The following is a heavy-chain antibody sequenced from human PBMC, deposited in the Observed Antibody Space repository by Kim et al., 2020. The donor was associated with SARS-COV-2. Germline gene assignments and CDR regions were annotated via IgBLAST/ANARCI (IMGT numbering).Heavy chain of an antibody. D-gene: IGHD3-22*01. Sequence: GGSLRLSCAASGFTFSSYAMSWVRQAPGKGLEWVSTISSTGNTYYADSVKGRFTISRDNSKNTLYLQMSSLRAEDTAVYYCAKQPSVVVVTLHFDYWGQGTLVTVSS. CDR3: AKQPSVVVVTLHFDY. J-gene: IGHJ4*02. CDR1: GFTFSSYA. V-gene: IGHV3-23*01. CDR2: ISSTGNT.